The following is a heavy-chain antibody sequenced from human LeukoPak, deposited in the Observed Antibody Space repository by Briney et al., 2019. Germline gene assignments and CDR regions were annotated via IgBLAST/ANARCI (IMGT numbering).Heavy chain of an antibody. Sequence: KASETLSLTCAVSGGSISSGGYSWSWIRQPPGKGLEWIGYIYYSGSTYYNPSLKSRVTISVDTSKNQFSLKLSSVTAADTAIYYCASVRRGFGESSKYYAYYYMGVWGKGTTVTISS. V-gene: IGHV4-30-4*07. CDR3: ASVRRGFGESSKYYAYYYMGV. J-gene: IGHJ6*03. CDR2: IYYSGST. CDR1: GGSISSGGYS. D-gene: IGHD3-10*01.